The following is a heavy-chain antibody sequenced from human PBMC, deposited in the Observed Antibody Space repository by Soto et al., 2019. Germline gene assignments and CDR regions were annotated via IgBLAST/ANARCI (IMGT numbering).Heavy chain of an antibody. CDR1: GFSLSTSGVG. V-gene: IGHV2-5*02. Sequence: QITLKESGPTLVKPTQTLTLTCTFSGFSLSTSGVGVGWIRQPPGKALEWLALIYWDDDKRYSPSLKSRLTITKDTSKNQVVLTMTHTDPLDTATYYCAQRTPSPLAAAGFDYWGQGTLVTVSS. J-gene: IGHJ4*02. D-gene: IGHD6-13*01. CDR3: AQRTPSPLAAAGFDY. CDR2: IYWDDDK.